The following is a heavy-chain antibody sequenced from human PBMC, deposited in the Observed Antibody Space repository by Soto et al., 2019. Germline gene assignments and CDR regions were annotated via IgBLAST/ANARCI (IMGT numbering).Heavy chain of an antibody. J-gene: IGHJ4*02. D-gene: IGHD6-19*01. Sequence: SETLSLTCTVSGGSISSGGYYWSWIRQHPGKGLEWIGYIYYSGSTYYNPSLKSRVTISVDTSKNQFSLKLSSVTAADTAVYYCATSRISIAVAGETEYYFDPWGQGTLVTVSS. CDR1: GGSISSGGYY. V-gene: IGHV4-31*03. CDR2: IYYSGST. CDR3: ATSRISIAVAGETEYYFDP.